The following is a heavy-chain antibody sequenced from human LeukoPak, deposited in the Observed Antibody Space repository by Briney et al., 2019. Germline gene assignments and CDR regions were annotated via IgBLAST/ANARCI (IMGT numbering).Heavy chain of an antibody. D-gene: IGHD1-26*01. CDR3: ARHSGGSYYVDY. Sequence: SETLSLTCTVSGGSISSSSYYWGWIRQPPGKGLEWLGSIYYSGSTYYNPSLKSRVTISVDTSKNQFSLKLSSVTAADTAVYYCARHSGGSYYVDYWGQGTLVTVSS. CDR2: IYYSGST. V-gene: IGHV4-39*01. CDR1: GGSISSSSYY. J-gene: IGHJ4*02.